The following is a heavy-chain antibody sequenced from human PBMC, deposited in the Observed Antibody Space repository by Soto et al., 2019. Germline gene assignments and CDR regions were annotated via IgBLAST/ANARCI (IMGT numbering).Heavy chain of an antibody. CDR2: ISGSGGST. Sequence: EVQLLESGGGLVQPGGSLRLSCAASGFTFSSYAMSWVRQAPGKGLEWVSAISGSGGSTYYADSVKGRFTISRDNSKNTLYLQMNSLRAEDTAVYYCASWGYVAGYFDYWGQGTLVTVSS. J-gene: IGHJ4*02. V-gene: IGHV3-23*01. D-gene: IGHD6-19*01. CDR3: ASWGYVAGYFDY. CDR1: GFTFSSYA.